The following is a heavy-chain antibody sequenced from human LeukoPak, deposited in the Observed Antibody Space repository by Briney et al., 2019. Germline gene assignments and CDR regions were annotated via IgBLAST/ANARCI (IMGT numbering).Heavy chain of an antibody. CDR1: GGSISSYY. V-gene: IGHV4-59*08. CDR2: IYYSGST. CDR3: AGSGVTTPGHFDS. Sequence: PSETLSLTCTVSGGSISSYYWSWIRQPPGKGLEWIGYIYYSGSTNYNPSLKSRVTISVDTSKNQFSLKLTSVTAADTAVYYCAGSGVTTPGHFDSWGQGTLVTVSS. D-gene: IGHD4-17*01. J-gene: IGHJ4*02.